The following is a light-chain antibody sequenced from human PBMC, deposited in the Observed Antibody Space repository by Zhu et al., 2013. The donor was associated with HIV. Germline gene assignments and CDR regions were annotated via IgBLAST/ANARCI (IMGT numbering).Light chain of an antibody. J-gene: IGKJ3*01. Sequence: DIRMTQSPSTLSASVGDRVTITCRASQGISSYLAWYQQKPGKAPKLLIYAASTLQSGVPSRFSGSGSGTEFTLTISSLQPEDFATYYCQQVNSFPFTFGPGTKVDIK. CDR1: QGISSY. CDR2: AAS. CDR3: QQVNSFPFT. V-gene: IGKV1-9*01.